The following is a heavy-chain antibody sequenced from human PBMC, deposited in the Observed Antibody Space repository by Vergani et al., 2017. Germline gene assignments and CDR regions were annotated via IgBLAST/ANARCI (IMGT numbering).Heavy chain of an antibody. CDR2: INHSGST. D-gene: IGHD3-22*01. J-gene: IGHJ5*02. CDR1: GGSFSGYY. V-gene: IGHV4-34*10. Sequence: QVQLQESGPGLVKPSETLSLTCAVSGGSFSGYYWSWIRQPPGKGLEWIGEINHSGSTNYNPSLKGRVSISMDTSKNYFFLTLSSVTAADTAMYYCARRSSSYYFDIWGQGVLITVSS. CDR3: ARRSSSYYFDI.